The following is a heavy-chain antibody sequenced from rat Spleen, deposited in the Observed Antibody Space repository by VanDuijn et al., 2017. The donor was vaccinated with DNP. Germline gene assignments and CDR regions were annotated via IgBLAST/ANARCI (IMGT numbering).Heavy chain of an antibody. CDR3: ASSTTRVMDA. D-gene: IGHD1-10*01. J-gene: IGHJ4*01. Sequence: EVQLVETGGGLVQPGRSMILSCVASGFTFRSFPMAWVRQAPTKGLEWVATFSTRSDDTYYRDSVKGRFTISRDNAKSTLYLRMNSLRSEDTATYYCASSTTRVMDAWGQGVSVTVSS. V-gene: IGHV5-46*01. CDR1: GFTFRSFP. CDR2: FSTRSDDT.